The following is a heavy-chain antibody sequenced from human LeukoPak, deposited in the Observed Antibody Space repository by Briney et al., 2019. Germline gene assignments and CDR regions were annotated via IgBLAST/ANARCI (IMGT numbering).Heavy chain of an antibody. CDR2: IKQDGSEK. CDR3: AREVYSSSSDFDY. V-gene: IGHV3-7*01. CDR1: GFTFSSYW. Sequence: GGSLRLSCAASGFTFSSYWMSWVRQAPGKGLEWVANIKQDGSEKYYVDSVKGRFTISRDNAKNSLYLQMNSLRAEDTAVYYCAREVYSSSSDFDYWGQGTLVTVSS. D-gene: IGHD6-6*01. J-gene: IGHJ4*02.